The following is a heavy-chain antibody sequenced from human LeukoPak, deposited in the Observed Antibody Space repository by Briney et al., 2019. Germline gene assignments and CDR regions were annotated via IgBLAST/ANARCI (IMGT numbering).Heavy chain of an antibody. CDR2: IIPIFGTP. D-gene: IGHD6-13*01. CDR1: GGTFDSYA. CDR3: ARDLNPHSSSWYEDAFDI. J-gene: IGHJ3*02. V-gene: IGHV1-69*06. Sequence: SVKVSCKASGGTFDSYAISWVRQAPGRGLGWMAGIIPIFGTPIYAQRFQGRVTITADKSTSTAYMELRSLRSEDTAVYYCARDLNPHSSSWYEDAFDIWGQGTMVTVSS.